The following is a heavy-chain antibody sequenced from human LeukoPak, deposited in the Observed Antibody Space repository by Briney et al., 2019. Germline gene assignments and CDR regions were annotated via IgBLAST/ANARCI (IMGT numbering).Heavy chain of an antibody. CDR1: GYSFTSYW. V-gene: IGHV5-51*03. CDR3: ARLGLEVTTHYYYYYGMDV. CDR2: IYPGDSDT. D-gene: IGHD3-3*01. Sequence: GESLKISCKGSGYSFTSYWIGWVRQMPGKGLEWMGIIYPGDSDTRYSPSFQGQVTISADKSISTAYLQWSSLKASDTAMYYCARLGLEVTTHYYYYYGMDVWGQGTTVTVSS. J-gene: IGHJ6*02.